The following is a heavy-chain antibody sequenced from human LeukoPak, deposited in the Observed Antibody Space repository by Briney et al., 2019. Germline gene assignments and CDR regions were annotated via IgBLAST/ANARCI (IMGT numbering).Heavy chain of an antibody. CDR3: ARRHTNIDY. CDR2: IYPGDSDT. J-gene: IGHJ4*02. D-gene: IGHD2-2*01. CDR1: GYGFTSYW. V-gene: IGHV5-51*01. Sequence: GESLKISCKGSGYGFTSYWIGWVRRMPGKGLEWMGIIYPGDSDTRYRPSFQGQVTISADKSITTAYLQWSSLKASDTAMYYWARRHTNIDYWGQGTPVTVSS.